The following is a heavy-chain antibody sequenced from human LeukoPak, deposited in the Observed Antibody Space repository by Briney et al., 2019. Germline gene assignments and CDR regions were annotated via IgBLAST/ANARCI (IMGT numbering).Heavy chain of an antibody. CDR3: ALKAPYCSSTSCERRWFDP. V-gene: IGHV1-69*05. CDR2: IIPIFGTA. Sequence: ASVKVSCKASGGTFSSYAISWVRRAPGQGLEWMGGIIPIFGTANYAQKFQGRVTITTDESTSTAYMELSSLRSEDTAVYYCALKAPYCSSTSCERRWFDPWGQGTLVTVSS. D-gene: IGHD2-2*01. CDR1: GGTFSSYA. J-gene: IGHJ5*02.